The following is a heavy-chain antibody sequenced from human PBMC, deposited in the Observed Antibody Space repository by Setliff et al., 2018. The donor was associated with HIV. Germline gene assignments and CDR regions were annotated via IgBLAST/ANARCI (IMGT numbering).Heavy chain of an antibody. CDR2: INHSGST. V-gene: IGHV4-34*01. CDR3: ARGRWIRVSAAIMYYYYYYMDV. D-gene: IGHD2-2*01. Sequence: KTPETLSLTCAVYGGSFSGYYWSWMRQPPGKGLEWIGEINHSGSTTYNPSLKSGVIISVDTSKNQFSLKLSSVTAADTAVYYCARGRWIRVSAAIMYYYYYYMDVWGRGTTVTVSS. J-gene: IGHJ6*03. CDR1: GGSFSGYY.